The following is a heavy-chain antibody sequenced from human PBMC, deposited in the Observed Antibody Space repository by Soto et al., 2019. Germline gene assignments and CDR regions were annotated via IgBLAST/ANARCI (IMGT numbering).Heavy chain of an antibody. V-gene: IGHV4-59*01. CDR3: ASSKYYDFWSGLGYMDV. J-gene: IGHJ6*03. CDR2: IYYSGST. Sequence: PSETLSLTFTVSGGSISSYYWSWIRQPPGKGLEWIGYIYYSGSTNYNPSLKSRVTISVDTSKNQFSLKLSSVTAADTAVYYCASSKYYDFWSGLGYMDVWGKGTTVTVSS. D-gene: IGHD3-3*01. CDR1: GGSISSYY.